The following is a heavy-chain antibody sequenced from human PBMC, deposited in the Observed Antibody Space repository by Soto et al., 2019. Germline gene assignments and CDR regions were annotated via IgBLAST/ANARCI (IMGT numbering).Heavy chain of an antibody. D-gene: IGHD3-3*02. V-gene: IGHV3-23*01. CDR3: AKFSPSRRTSP. J-gene: IGHJ5*02. CDR2: ISGSGGST. Sequence: GGSLILSCAASGFTFSSDAMSWVRQAPGKGLEWVSAISGSGGSTYYADSVKGRFTISRDNSKNTLYLQMNSLRAEDTAVYYCAKFSPSRRTSPWGQGTLVTVSS. CDR1: GFTFSSDA.